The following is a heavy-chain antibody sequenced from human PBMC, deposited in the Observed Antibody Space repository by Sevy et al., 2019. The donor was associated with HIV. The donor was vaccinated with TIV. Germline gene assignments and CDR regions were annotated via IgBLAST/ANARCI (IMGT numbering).Heavy chain of an antibody. Sequence: GGSLILSCAASGFTFRSYALSWVRQAPGKGLEWVSGISGSGDSTYYADSVKGRFTMSRDNSQNTLYLQLNSLGAEDTAVYYCAKYSSGWYYFDYWGQGALVTVSS. CDR2: ISGSGDST. J-gene: IGHJ4*02. V-gene: IGHV3-23*01. CDR1: GFTFRSYA. D-gene: IGHD6-19*01. CDR3: AKYSSGWYYFDY.